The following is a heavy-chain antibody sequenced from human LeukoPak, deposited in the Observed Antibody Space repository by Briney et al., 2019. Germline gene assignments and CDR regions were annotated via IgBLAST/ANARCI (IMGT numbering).Heavy chain of an antibody. CDR3: ASYGSGSYRGLDY. Sequence: SGGSLRLSCAASGFTVSSNYMSWVRQSPGKGLEWVSVIYSGGTTYYADSVKGRFTISRDNFNNTLYLQMNSLRAEDTAVYYCASYGSGSYRGLDYWGQGTLVTVSS. J-gene: IGHJ4*02. V-gene: IGHV3-53*01. D-gene: IGHD3-10*01. CDR1: GFTVSSNY. CDR2: IYSGGTT.